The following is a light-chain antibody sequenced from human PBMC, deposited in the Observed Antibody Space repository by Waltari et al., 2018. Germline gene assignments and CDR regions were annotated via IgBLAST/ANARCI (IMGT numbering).Light chain of an antibody. V-gene: IGKV4-1*01. CDR3: HQYYSTPFT. Sequence: DIVLTQSPDSLAVSLGERATINCKSSQSVLYSSSNKNNLAWYQQKPGQPPKLLIYWASTRESGVPDRLSGSGSGTDFTLTISSLQAEDVAVYYCHQYYSTPFTFGPGTKVDIK. CDR2: WAS. J-gene: IGKJ3*01. CDR1: QSVLYSSSNKNN.